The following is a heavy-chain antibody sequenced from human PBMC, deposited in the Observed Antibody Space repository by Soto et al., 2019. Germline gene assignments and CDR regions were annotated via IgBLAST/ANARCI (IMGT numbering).Heavy chain of an antibody. D-gene: IGHD3-3*02. CDR3: ARTAWHFFDY. J-gene: IGHJ4*02. V-gene: IGHV4-31*03. Sequence: LSLTCTVSGGSINIGGYYWSWIRQHPGKGLEWIGYIYYSGSTFYNPSLKSRVTISFDTSKNQFSLKLNYVTAADTAVYYCARTAWHFFDYWGQGTLVTVSS. CDR2: IYYSGST. CDR1: GGSINIGGYY.